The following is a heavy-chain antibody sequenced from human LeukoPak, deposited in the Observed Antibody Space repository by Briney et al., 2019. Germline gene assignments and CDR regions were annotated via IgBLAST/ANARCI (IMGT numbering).Heavy chain of an antibody. J-gene: IGHJ6*03. Sequence: PGGSLRLSCAASGFTFSTYAMSWVRQAPGKGLEWVSLISGSGGGTYYADSVKGRFAVSRDNSKDTLYRQLNSLRAEDTAVYYCAKNRGAGSHYYYHMNVWGKGTTVTVSS. CDR2: ISGSGGGT. V-gene: IGHV3-23*01. CDR1: GFTFSTYA. D-gene: IGHD1-26*01. CDR3: AKNRGAGSHYYYHMNV.